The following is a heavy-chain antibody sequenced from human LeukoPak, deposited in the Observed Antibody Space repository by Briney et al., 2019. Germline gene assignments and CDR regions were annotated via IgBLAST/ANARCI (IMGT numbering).Heavy chain of an antibody. D-gene: IGHD3-10*01. J-gene: IGHJ5*02. CDR1: GGSFSGYY. Sequence: SETLSLTCAVYGGSFSGYYWSWIRQPPGKGLEWIGEINHSGSTNYNPSLKSRVTISVDTSKNQFSLKLGSVTAADTAVYYCARGCLVTMVRGVITWFDPWGQGTLVTVSS. V-gene: IGHV4-34*01. CDR3: ARGCLVTMVRGVITWFDP. CDR2: INHSGST.